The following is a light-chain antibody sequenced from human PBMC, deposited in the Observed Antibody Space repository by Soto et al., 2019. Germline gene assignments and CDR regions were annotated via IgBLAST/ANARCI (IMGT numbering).Light chain of an antibody. CDR1: HSVSSSY. Sequence: EIVLTQSPGTLSFSPGERATLSCRASHSVSSSYLAWYQQKPGQAPRLLIYGTSSRATGIPDRFSGSGSGTDFTLTITRLEPEDFAVYYCHQYGISPPRTFGQGTKVDI. CDR3: HQYGISPPRT. CDR2: GTS. V-gene: IGKV3-20*01. J-gene: IGKJ1*01.